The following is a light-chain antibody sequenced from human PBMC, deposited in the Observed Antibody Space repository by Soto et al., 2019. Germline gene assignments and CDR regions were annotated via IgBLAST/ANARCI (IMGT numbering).Light chain of an antibody. CDR1: SSDVGAYNY. J-gene: IGLJ3*02. CDR2: EVN. Sequence: QSALTQPPSASGSPGQSVTISCTGTSSDVGAYNYVSWYQQYPGKAPKLMIYEVNKRPSGVPDRFSGSKSGKTASLTVSGLQPYDEADYHCISYAGSNIWVFGGGTKVTVL. V-gene: IGLV2-8*01. CDR3: ISYAGSNIWV.